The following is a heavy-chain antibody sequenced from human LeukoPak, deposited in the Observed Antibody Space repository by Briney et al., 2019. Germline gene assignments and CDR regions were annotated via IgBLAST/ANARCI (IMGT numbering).Heavy chain of an antibody. CDR1: GFTFSSYA. D-gene: IGHD2-2*01. V-gene: IGHV3-23*01. Sequence: GGSLRLSCAASGFTFSSYAMSWVRQAPGRGLEWVSAISGSGGSTYYADSVKGRFTTSRDNSKNTLYLQMNSLRAEDTAVYYCAKEVTEYCSSTSCYFFDYWGQGTLVTVSS. J-gene: IGHJ4*02. CDR2: ISGSGGST. CDR3: AKEVTEYCSSTSCYFFDY.